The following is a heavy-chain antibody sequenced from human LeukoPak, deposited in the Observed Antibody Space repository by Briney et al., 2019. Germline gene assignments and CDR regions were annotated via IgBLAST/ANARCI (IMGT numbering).Heavy chain of an antibody. CDR3: ARQVIGHFDY. V-gene: IGHV4-59*08. CDR2: IYYSGST. J-gene: IGHJ4*02. Sequence: SETLSLTCTVSGVSVSGYYWSWLRQPPGKGLEWIGYIYYSGSTNYNPSLKSRVTISVDTSKNQFSLRLSSVTAADTAVYYCARQVIGHFDYWGQGSLVTISS. CDR1: GVSVSGYY.